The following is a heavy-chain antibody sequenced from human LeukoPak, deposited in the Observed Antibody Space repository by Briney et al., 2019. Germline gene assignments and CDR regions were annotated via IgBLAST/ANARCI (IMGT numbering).Heavy chain of an antibody. D-gene: IGHD1-26*01. V-gene: IGHV4-59*08. Sequence: SDTLSLTCTVSGASMNNYYWSWIRQSPEKGLEWLGFVFSRGTTNLNPSFKSRLIMSIDTSKNQFSLRLSSVTAADTAVYFCARSWAAKWELTRQFDSWGQGRLVSVSS. CDR1: GASMNNYY. CDR2: VFSRGTT. J-gene: IGHJ4*02. CDR3: ARSWAAKWELTRQFDS.